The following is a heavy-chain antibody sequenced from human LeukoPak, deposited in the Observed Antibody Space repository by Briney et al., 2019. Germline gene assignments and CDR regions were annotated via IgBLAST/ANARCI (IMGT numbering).Heavy chain of an antibody. Sequence: ASVTVCCKASGYSFSSYGISWVRQAPGQGLEWMGWISAYNGNTNYAQRVQGRITMTTDTSTSTAYMELRSLRSDDTAVYYCAGDAGYCSSTSCYAGLDYWGQGTLVTVSS. CDR2: ISAYNGNT. V-gene: IGHV1-18*01. J-gene: IGHJ4*02. D-gene: IGHD2-2*01. CDR1: GYSFSSYG. CDR3: AGDAGYCSSTSCYAGLDY.